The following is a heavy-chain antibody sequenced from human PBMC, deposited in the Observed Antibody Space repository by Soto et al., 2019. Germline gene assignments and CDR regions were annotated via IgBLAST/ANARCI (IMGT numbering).Heavy chain of an antibody. CDR1: GFSFSLFW. D-gene: IGHD3-16*01. V-gene: IGHV3-7*03. J-gene: IGHJ4*02. Sequence: QAGGSLRLSCAASGFSFSLFWMSWVRQTPGKGLEWVANINEDGSEKFFADSVKGRFTISRDNAKNSLSLQMNSLTADDTAVYYCARTGWSQSSYYFDYWGQGTLVTVSS. CDR3: ARTGWSQSSYYFDY. CDR2: INEDGSEK.